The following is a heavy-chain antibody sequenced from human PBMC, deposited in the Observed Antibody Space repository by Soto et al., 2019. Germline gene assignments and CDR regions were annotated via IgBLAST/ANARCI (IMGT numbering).Heavy chain of an antibody. D-gene: IGHD6-25*01. Sequence: PSETLSLTCAVYGGSFSGYYWSWIRQPPGKGLEWIGEINHSGSTNYNPSLKSRVTISVDTSKNQFSLKLSSVTAADTAVYYCASLPSIAAGWGQGTLVTVSS. V-gene: IGHV4-34*01. CDR1: GGSFSGYY. CDR3: ASLPSIAAG. CDR2: INHSGST. J-gene: IGHJ4*02.